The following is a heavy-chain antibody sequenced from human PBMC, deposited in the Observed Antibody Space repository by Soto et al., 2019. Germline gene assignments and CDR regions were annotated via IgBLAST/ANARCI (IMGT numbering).Heavy chain of an antibody. V-gene: IGHV3-30*18. D-gene: IGHD1-26*01. CDR3: AKDSAYSGSYYGY. Sequence: QVQLVESGGGVVQPGRSLRLSCAASGFTFSNYGMHWVRQAPGKGLEWVAVISYDGSNKYYADSVKGRFTISRDNSKNTLYLQMNSLRAEDTAVYYCAKDSAYSGSYYGYWGQGTLVTVSS. CDR1: GFTFSNYG. J-gene: IGHJ4*02. CDR2: ISYDGSNK.